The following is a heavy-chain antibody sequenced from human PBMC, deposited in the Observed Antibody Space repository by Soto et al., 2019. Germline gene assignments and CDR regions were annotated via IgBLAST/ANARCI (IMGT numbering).Heavy chain of an antibody. CDR3: ARGGGNYDILTGSPQFDY. Sequence: SETLSLTCAVYGGSFSGYYWSWIRQPPGKGLEWIGEINHSGSTNYNPSLKSRVTISVDTSKNQFSLKLSSVTAADTAVYYCARGGGNYDILTGSPQFDYWGQGTLVTVSS. V-gene: IGHV4-34*01. D-gene: IGHD3-9*01. J-gene: IGHJ4*02. CDR1: GGSFSGYY. CDR2: INHSGST.